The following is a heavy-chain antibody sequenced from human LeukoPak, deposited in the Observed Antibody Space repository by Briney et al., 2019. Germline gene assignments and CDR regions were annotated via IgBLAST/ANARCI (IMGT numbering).Heavy chain of an antibody. D-gene: IGHD4-17*01. Sequence: ASVKVACKASGYTFTSYDVNWVRQATGQGLEWMGWTNPNSGNTGYAQKFQGRVTMTRNTSISTAYMELSSLRSEDTAVYYCAREQYTVTSHDAFDIWGQGTMVTVSS. CDR1: GYTFTSYD. CDR2: TNPNSGNT. V-gene: IGHV1-8*01. J-gene: IGHJ3*02. CDR3: AREQYTVTSHDAFDI.